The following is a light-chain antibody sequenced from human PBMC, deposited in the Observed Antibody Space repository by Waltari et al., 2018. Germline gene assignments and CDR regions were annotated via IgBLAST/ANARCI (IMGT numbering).Light chain of an antibody. V-gene: IGKV2D-29*01. Sequence: DIVMTQTPLYLSVTPGQPASISRRPSQSPLFRHGKTYLYWFLQKPGQPPQLLISQLSNRFSGVPDRFSGSGSGTDFTLRISRVEAEDAGIYYCMHSVEHPWTFGQGTKVEIK. J-gene: IGKJ1*01. CDR2: QLS. CDR1: QSPLFRHGKTY. CDR3: MHSVEHPWT.